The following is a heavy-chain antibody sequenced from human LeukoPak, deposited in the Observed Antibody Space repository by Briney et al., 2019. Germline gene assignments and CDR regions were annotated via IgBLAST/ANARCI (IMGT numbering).Heavy chain of an antibody. CDR3: ARSPDILTGENFDY. J-gene: IGHJ4*02. D-gene: IGHD3-9*01. CDR2: INPNSGGT. V-gene: IGHV1-2*02. CDR1: GYTFTRYG. Sequence: GASVKVSCKASGYTFTRYGICWVRQAPGQGLEWMGWINPNSGGTNYAQKFYARVTMTRDTSISTAYMELSRLRSDDTAVFYCARSPDILTGENFDYWGQGTLVTVSS.